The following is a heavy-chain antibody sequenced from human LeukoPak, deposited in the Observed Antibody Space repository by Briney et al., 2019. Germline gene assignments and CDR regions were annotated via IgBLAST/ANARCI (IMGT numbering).Heavy chain of an antibody. CDR3: AKVWTAYSDDYFDY. CDR1: GFTFSSYG. CDR2: ISGSGGST. J-gene: IGHJ4*02. Sequence: GGSLRLSCAASGFTFSSYGMSWVRQAPGKGLECVSSISGSGGSTNHADSVKGRFTISRDDSKNTLYLQMNSLRAEDTAVYYCAKVWTAYSDDYFDYWGQGTLVTVSS. D-gene: IGHD3/OR15-3a*01. V-gene: IGHV3-23*01.